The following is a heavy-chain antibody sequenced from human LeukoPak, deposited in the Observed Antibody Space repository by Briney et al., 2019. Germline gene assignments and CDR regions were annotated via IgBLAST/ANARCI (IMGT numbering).Heavy chain of an antibody. D-gene: IGHD1-26*01. Sequence: PGGSLRLSCAASGFIFNNNAMYWVHQAPGKGLEWVAAMSYHGSDKYYADSVKGRFTISRDNSKNTLYLQMNSLRAEDTAVYYCAKTRMYTGSYFDYWGQGTLVTVSS. CDR2: MSYHGSDK. CDR1: GFIFNNNA. CDR3: AKTRMYTGSYFDY. J-gene: IGHJ4*02. V-gene: IGHV3-30*18.